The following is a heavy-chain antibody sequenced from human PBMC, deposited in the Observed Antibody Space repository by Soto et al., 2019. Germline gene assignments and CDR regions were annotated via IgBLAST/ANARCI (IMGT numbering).Heavy chain of an antibody. CDR1: GFTFDDYA. CDR3: AKARDDFWSGYYTY. Sequence: PGGSLRLSCAASGFTFDDYAMHWVRQAPGKGLEWVSGISWNRGSIGYADSVKGRFTISRDNAKNSLYLQMNSLRAEDTALYYCAKARDDFWSGYYTYWGQGTLVTVSS. CDR2: ISWNRGSI. D-gene: IGHD3-3*01. V-gene: IGHV3-9*01. J-gene: IGHJ4*02.